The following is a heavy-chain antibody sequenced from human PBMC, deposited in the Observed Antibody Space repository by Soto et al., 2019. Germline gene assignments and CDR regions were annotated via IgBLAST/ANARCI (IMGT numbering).Heavy chain of an antibody. J-gene: IGHJ4*02. D-gene: IGHD3-10*01. CDR2: IIPIFGTA. V-gene: IGHV1-69*06. CDR1: GDTFSSYA. Sequence: QVQLVQSGAEVKKPGSSVKVSCKASGDTFSSYAISWVRQAPGQGLEWMGGIIPIFGTANYAQKFQGRVTITADKSTSTAYMELSSLRSEDTAVYYCARGRRGSGSYTPPLDYWGQGTLVTVSS. CDR3: ARGRRGSGSYTPPLDY.